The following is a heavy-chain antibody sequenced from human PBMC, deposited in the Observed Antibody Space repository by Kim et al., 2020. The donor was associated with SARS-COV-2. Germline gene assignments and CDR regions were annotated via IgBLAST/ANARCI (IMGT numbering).Heavy chain of an antibody. D-gene: IGHD3-3*01. CDR3: ARQVRFLEWLLGHYYYYMDV. J-gene: IGHJ6*03. V-gene: IGHV4-39*01. Sequence: RVTISVDTSKNQFSLKLSSVTAADTAVYYCARQVRFLEWLLGHYYYYMDVWGKGTTVTVSS.